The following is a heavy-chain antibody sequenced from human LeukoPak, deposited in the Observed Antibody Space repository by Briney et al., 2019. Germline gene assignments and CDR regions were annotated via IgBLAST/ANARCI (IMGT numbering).Heavy chain of an antibody. V-gene: IGHV1-18*01. CDR1: GYTFTNYG. CDR3: ARGGHRRYYYVSGTEYDP. J-gene: IGHJ5*02. CDR2: ISAYNGHT. D-gene: IGHD3-10*01. Sequence: ASVKVSCKASGYTFTNYGISWVRQAPGQGLEWMGWISAYNGHTNYAQKFQDRVTMTTDTSTNTAYMELGSLRSDDTAVYYCARGGHRRYYYVSGTEYDPWGQGTLVTVSS.